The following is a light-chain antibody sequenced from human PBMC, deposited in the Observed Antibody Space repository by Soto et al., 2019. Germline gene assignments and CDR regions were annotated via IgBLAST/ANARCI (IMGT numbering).Light chain of an antibody. J-gene: IGKJ5*01. Sequence: APSAATLALTPGERATLSCRASQSVSSYLAWYQQKPGQAPRLLIHDASSRATGIPARFSGSGSGTEFTLTISSLEPEDFAIYYCQQRSNWPPITFGQGTLPAIK. CDR2: DAS. CDR3: QQRSNWPPIT. CDR1: QSVSSY. V-gene: IGKV3-11*01.